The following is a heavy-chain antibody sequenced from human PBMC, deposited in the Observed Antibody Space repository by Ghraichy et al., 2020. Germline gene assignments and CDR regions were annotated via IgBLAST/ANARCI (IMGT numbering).Heavy chain of an antibody. CDR3: ARAMPRGVIGNYRFDP. Sequence: VKVSCKASQFTFTDYYLHWLRLAPGQGLQWMGWIDPNGGGTYYVENFQDRVTLTRDTSTNTAFMELSSLRSDDTAVYYCARAMPRGVIGNYRFDPWGQGTLVTVSS. CDR2: IDPNGGGT. D-gene: IGHD2-2*01. CDR1: QFTFTDYY. V-gene: IGHV1-2*02. J-gene: IGHJ5*02.